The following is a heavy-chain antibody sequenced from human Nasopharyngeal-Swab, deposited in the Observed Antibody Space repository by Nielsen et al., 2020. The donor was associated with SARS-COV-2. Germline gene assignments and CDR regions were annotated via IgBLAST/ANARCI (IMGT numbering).Heavy chain of an antibody. CDR3: ARDDGDVPGITGSGPPGGY. CDR2: INPKSGDT. V-gene: IGHV1-2*06. D-gene: IGHD6-13*01. CDR1: GYTFTDYY. Sequence: ASVKVSCKASGYTFTDYYMHWVRQAPGQGLEWMGRINPKSGDTKYAQKFQGRVTVTRDKSINTAYMELSSLRSDDTAMYYCARDDGDVPGITGSGPPGGYWGQGTLVTVSS. J-gene: IGHJ4*02.